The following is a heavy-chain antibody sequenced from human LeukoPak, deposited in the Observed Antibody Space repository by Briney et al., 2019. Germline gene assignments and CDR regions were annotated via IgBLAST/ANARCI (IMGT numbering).Heavy chain of an antibody. Sequence: SETLSLTCTASGGSISPYYWSWIRPPPGKGLEWIGYFYYSGSTTSNPCLKTRVTISVATSKNQFSLKLSSVTAADTAMYYCARHGGGGESYPRVFDYWGRGNLVTVSS. J-gene: IGHJ4*02. CDR3: ARHGGGGESYPRVFDY. D-gene: IGHD1-26*01. CDR2: FYYSGST. CDR1: GGSISPYY. V-gene: IGHV4-59*08.